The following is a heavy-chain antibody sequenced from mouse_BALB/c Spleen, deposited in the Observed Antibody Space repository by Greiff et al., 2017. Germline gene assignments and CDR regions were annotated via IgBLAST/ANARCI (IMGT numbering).Heavy chain of an antibody. J-gene: IGHJ4*01. CDR1: GYAFTNYL. D-gene: IGHD2-2*01. V-gene: IGHV1-54*01. Sequence: VQLQQSGAELVRPGTSVKVSCKASGYAFTNYLIEWVKQRPGQGLEWIGVINPGSGGTNYNEKFKGKATLTADKSSSTAYMQLSSLTSDDSAVYFCARRMGYDGYAMDYWGQGTSVTVSS. CDR3: ARRMGYDGYAMDY. CDR2: INPGSGGT.